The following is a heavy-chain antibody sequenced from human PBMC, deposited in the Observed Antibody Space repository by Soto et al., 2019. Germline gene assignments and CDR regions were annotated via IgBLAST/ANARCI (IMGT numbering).Heavy chain of an antibody. V-gene: IGHV3-7*03. CDR1: GFTFSSYW. Sequence: GESLKISCAASGFTFSSYWMSWVRQAPGKGLEWVANIKQDGSEKYYVDSVKGRFTISRDNAKNSLYLQMNSLRAEDTAVYYCARSSLEWEPFDDWGQGTLVTVSS. J-gene: IGHJ4*02. CDR2: IKQDGSEK. CDR3: ARSSLEWEPFDD. D-gene: IGHD1-26*01.